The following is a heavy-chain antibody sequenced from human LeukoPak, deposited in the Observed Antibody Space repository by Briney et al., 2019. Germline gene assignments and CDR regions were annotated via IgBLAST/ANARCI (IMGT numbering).Heavy chain of an antibody. CDR3: ATGDDYDFWSGYYYGMDV. V-gene: IGHV4-34*01. D-gene: IGHD3-3*01. CDR1: GGSFSGYY. CDR2: IIHSGST. Sequence: PSETLSLTCAVYGGSFSGYYRSWIRHPPGKGLEWIGEIIHSGSTNHNPHLKSRVTISVDTSKNQFSLKLSSVTAADTAVYYCATGDDYDFWSGYYYGMDVWGQGTTVTVSS. J-gene: IGHJ6*02.